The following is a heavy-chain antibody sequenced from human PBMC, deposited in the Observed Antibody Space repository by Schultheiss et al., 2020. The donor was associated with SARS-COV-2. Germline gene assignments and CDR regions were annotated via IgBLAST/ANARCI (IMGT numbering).Heavy chain of an antibody. V-gene: IGHV3-30*04. CDR1: GFTFSSYA. D-gene: IGHD5-24*01. CDR2: ILYDGSNK. J-gene: IGHJ4*02. CDR3: ARDGYSQYYFDY. Sequence: GGSLRLSCAASGFTFSSYAMHWVRQAPGKGLEWVAVILYDGSNKYYADSVKGRFTISRDNSKNTLYLQMNSLRAEDTAVYYCARDGYSQYYFDYWGQGTLVTVSS.